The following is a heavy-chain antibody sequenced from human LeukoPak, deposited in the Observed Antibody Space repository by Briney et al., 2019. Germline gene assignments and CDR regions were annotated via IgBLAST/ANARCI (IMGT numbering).Heavy chain of an antibody. D-gene: IGHD3-22*01. V-gene: IGHV4-31*03. CDR2: IYYSGTT. Sequence: SETLSLTCTVSGGSISTGGYYWSWIRQHPGNGLEWIGYIYYSGTTSYNPSLKSRVTISVDTSRNQFSLRLSSVTAADTAVYYCARDLYYYDTSAYQIDAFGIWGQGTVVTVSS. CDR3: ARDLYYYDTSAYQIDAFGI. J-gene: IGHJ3*02. CDR1: GGSISTGGYY.